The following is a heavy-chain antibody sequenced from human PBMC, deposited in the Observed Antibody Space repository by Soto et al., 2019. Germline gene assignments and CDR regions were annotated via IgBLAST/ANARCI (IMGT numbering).Heavy chain of an antibody. Sequence: GGSLRLSCAASGFSFSSYAIHWVRQAPGRGLEWVSVIWSDGSNKYYADSVKGRFTISRDNSKNTLYLQMNSLRVEDTAVYYCARYGIYCISTSCYDYYYGMDVWGQWTTVTVSS. V-gene: IGHV3-33*01. J-gene: IGHJ6*02. D-gene: IGHD2-2*01. CDR2: IWSDGSNK. CDR3: ARYGIYCISTSCYDYYYGMDV. CDR1: GFSFSSYA.